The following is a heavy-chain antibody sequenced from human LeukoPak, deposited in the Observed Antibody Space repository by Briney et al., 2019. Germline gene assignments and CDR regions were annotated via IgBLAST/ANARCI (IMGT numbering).Heavy chain of an antibody. CDR1: GGSFSGYY. V-gene: IGHV4-34*03. J-gene: IGHJ6*03. CDR3: V. CDR2: IYYSGST. Sequence: DPSETLSLTCAVYGGSFSGYYWSWIRQPPGKGLEWIGSIYYSGSTYYNPSLKSRVTISVDTSKNQFSLNRISVTAADTAYYMDVWGKRTTVTGSS.